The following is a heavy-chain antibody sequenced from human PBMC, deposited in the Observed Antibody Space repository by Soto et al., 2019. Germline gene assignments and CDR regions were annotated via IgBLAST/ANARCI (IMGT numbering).Heavy chain of an antibody. CDR3: AGTHDGDHADY. J-gene: IGHJ4*02. V-gene: IGHV1-8*02. CDR1: GYTFTSYD. D-gene: IGHD4-17*01. CDR2: MNPDSGNT. Sequence: QVQLVQSGAEVKKPGASVKVSCKASGYTFTSYDINWVRQATGQGLEWMGWMNPDSGNTGYAQKFQGRVTMTRNTTISTATMALSSLRSEDTGGYYCAGTHDGDHADYWAQGTLVTVAS.